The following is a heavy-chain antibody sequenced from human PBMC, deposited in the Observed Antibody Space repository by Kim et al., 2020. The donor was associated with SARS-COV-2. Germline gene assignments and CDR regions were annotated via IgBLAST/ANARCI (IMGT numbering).Heavy chain of an antibody. V-gene: IGHV1-18*01. J-gene: IGHJ4*02. Sequence: KLQGRVTMTTDTSTSTAYMELRSLRSDDTAVYYCARVDSSGRYGGYYFDYWGQGTLVTVSS. CDR3: ARVDSSGRYGGYYFDY. D-gene: IGHD6-19*01.